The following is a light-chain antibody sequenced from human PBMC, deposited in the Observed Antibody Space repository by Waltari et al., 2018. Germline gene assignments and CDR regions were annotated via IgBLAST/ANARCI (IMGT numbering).Light chain of an antibody. J-gene: IGLJ2*01. CDR1: KIGNKI. CDR3: QVWDTSTDHVV. Sequence: SYVVTQPPSVSVAPGQTARITCGGNKIGNKIEHWYQQKPGQAPVLVVYDDRDRPPGIPERFSGSKSANTATLTITGVVAGDEADYYCQVWDTSTDHVVFGGGTKLTVL. V-gene: IGLV3-21*02. CDR2: DDR.